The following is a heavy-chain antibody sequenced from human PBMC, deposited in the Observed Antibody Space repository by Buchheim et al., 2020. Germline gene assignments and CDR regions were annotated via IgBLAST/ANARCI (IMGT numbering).Heavy chain of an antibody. D-gene: IGHD1-26*01. CDR2: LYYSGRT. J-gene: IGHJ6*02. V-gene: IGHV4-39*07. Sequence: QLQLQESGPGLVKPSETLSLTCTVSGGSFSSSSYYWGWIRQPPGKGLEWIGSLYYSGRTYYNPSLKSRVTISVDTSKNQFSLKVASVTAADTAVYYCARSGRRELPEDVWGQGTT. CDR1: GGSFSSSSYY. CDR3: ARSGRRELPEDV.